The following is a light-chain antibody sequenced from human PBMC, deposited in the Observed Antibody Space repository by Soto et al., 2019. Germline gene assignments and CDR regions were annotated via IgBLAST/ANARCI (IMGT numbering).Light chain of an antibody. J-gene: IGKJ5*01. CDR2: DAS. CDR3: QQYENLPT. V-gene: IGKV1-33*01. CDR1: QNINNY. Sequence: DIQMTQSPCSLSASVGDRVTITCQASQNINNYLNWYQQKPGRAPKPLIYDASNLEAGVPSRFRGSGSGTDFTFTISRLQPEDIATYYCQQYENLPTFGQGTRLEIK.